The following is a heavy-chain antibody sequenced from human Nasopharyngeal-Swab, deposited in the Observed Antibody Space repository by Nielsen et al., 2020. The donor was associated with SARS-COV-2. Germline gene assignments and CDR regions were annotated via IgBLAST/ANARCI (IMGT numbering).Heavy chain of an antibody. J-gene: IGHJ4*02. D-gene: IGHD3-10*01. CDR1: GFTFDDYG. V-gene: IGHV3-43*01. CDR2: ISWDGVNT. CDR3: SKGVHYMSYFHYPPSDH. Sequence: GESLKISCVASGFTFDDYGLHWVRQVPGKGLEWVSLISWDGVNTYYADSVKGRFTISRDNSRNSLFLQMKSLKTEDTALYYCSKGVHYMSYFHYPPSDHWGQGTPVTVSS.